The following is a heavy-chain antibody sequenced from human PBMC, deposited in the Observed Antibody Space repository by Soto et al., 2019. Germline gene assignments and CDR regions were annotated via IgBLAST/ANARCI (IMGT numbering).Heavy chain of an antibody. J-gene: IGHJ4*02. CDR3: ATVKYGSGSWLHTFGY. CDR1: GGSISSFY. V-gene: IGHV4-59*01. Sequence: PSETLYLTCTVSGGSISSFYWSWVRQSPQKGLECIGYIYYSGNTIYNPSLRSRITISSDTSKGQFSLKLTSVTEADTAVYYCATVKYGSGSWLHTFGYWGQGILVTVSS. CDR2: IYYSGNT. D-gene: IGHD3-10*01.